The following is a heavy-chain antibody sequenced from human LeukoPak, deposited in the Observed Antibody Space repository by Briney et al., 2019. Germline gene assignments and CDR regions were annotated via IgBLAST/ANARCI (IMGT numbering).Heavy chain of an antibody. CDR1: GGTFSSYA. V-gene: IGHV1-69*01. Sequence: ASVKVSCKASGGTFSSYAISWVRQAPGQGLEWMGGIIPIFGTANYAQKFQGRVTITADESTSTAYMELSSLRSEDTAVYYCARTGVVVINQAFDYWGQGTLVTVSS. CDR2: IIPIFGTA. J-gene: IGHJ4*02. CDR3: ARTGVVVINQAFDY. D-gene: IGHD3-22*01.